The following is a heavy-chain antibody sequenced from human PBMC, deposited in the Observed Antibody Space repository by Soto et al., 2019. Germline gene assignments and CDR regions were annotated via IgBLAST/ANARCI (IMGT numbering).Heavy chain of an antibody. Sequence: PSETLSLTCTVSGGSISSGDYCWSWNRQPPGKGLEWIGYIYHSGSTYYNPSLKSRVTISVNTSKNQFSLKLSSVTAADTAVYYCARERPDGARLDPWGQGTLVTVSS. CDR3: ARERPDGARLDP. V-gene: IGHV4-30-4*01. D-gene: IGHD6-6*01. J-gene: IGHJ5*02. CDR2: IYHSGST. CDR1: GGSISSGDYC.